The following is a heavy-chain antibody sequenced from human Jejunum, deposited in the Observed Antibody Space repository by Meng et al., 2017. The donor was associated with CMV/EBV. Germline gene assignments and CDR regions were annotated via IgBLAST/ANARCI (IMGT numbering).Heavy chain of an antibody. Sequence: VSGYSIPNGYSWGWIRQAPGRGLEWIGNIYHSGTSYYNPSLKSRVTMSVDTSKNQFSVQLDSVTAADTAVYYCARARSSSWYYDYWGRGRLVTVSS. CDR2: IYHSGTS. CDR1: GYSIPNGYS. V-gene: IGHV4-38-2*02. CDR3: ARARSSSWYYDY. J-gene: IGHJ4*02. D-gene: IGHD6-13*01.